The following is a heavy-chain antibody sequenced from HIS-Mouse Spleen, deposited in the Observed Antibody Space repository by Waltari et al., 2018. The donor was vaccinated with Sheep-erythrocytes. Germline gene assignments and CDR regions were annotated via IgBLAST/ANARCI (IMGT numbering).Heavy chain of an antibody. CDR3: ARDASSSWSYYFDY. D-gene: IGHD6-13*01. CDR2: ISYDGSNK. Sequence: QVQLVESGGGVVQPGRSLRLSCAASGFTFSSYAMHWVRQAPGKGLEWVAVISYDGSNKYYADSVKGRFTISRDNSKNTLYLQMNSLRAEDTAVYYCARDASSSWSYYFDYWGQGT. J-gene: IGHJ4*02. V-gene: IGHV3-30-3*01. CDR1: GFTFSSYA.